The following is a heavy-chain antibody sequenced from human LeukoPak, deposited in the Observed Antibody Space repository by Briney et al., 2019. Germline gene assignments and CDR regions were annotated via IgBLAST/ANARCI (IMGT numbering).Heavy chain of an antibody. CDR3: ARDSSGSYRIAFDK. CDR2: INPNSGGT. J-gene: IGHJ3*02. D-gene: IGHD1-26*01. Sequence: ASVKVSCKASGYTFTGYYIHWVRQAPGQGLEWMGWINPNSGGTNYAQKFQGRVTMTRDTSISTDYMELRRLRSDDTAVYYCARDSSGSYRIAFDKWGQGTMVTVSS. V-gene: IGHV1-2*02. CDR1: GYTFTGYY.